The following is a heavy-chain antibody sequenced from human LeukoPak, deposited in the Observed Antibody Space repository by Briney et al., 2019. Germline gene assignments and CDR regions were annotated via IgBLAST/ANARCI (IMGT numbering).Heavy chain of an antibody. CDR2: INPSGGST. J-gene: IGHJ4*02. V-gene: IGHV1-46*01. D-gene: IGHD3-16*01. CDR3: ARDLGETPRDIFFDY. Sequence: GASVKVSCKASGYTFTSYYMHWVRQAPGQGLEWMGIINPSGGSTSYAQKFQGRVTMTRDTSTSTVYMELSSLRSEDTAVFYCARDLGETPRDIFFDYWGQGTLVTVSS. CDR1: GYTFTSYY.